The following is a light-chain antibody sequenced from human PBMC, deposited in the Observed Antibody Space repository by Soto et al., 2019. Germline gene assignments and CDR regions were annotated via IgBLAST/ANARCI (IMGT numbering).Light chain of an antibody. CDR1: SSDVGSYNL. J-gene: IGLJ2*01. V-gene: IGLV2-23*01. Sequence: QSALTQPASVSGSPGKSITISCTGTSSDVGSYNLVSWYQQHPGKAPKLMIYEDIERPSGVSNRFSGSKSGNTASLTISGLQTEDEADYYCCSYAGGTSVVFGGGTKLTV. CDR3: CSYAGGTSVV. CDR2: EDI.